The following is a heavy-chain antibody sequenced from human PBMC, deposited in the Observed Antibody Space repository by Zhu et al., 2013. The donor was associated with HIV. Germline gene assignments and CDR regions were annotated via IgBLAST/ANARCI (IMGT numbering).Heavy chain of an antibody. CDR2: IYYSGST. CDR3: ARGKETGIYSYYYMDV. Sequence: VQLQESGPGLVKPSETLSLTCTVSGGSVSSGSYYWSWIRQPPGKGLEWIGYIYYSGSTNYNPSLKSRVTISVDTSKNQFSLKLSSVTAADTAVYYCARGKETGIYSYYYMDVWGKGTTVTVSS. J-gene: IGHJ6*03. CDR1: GGSVSSGSYY. V-gene: IGHV4-61*01.